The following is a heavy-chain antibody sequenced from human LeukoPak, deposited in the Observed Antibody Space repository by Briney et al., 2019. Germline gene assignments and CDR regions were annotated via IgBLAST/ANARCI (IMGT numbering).Heavy chain of an antibody. CDR1: GGSFSGYY. D-gene: IGHD3-22*01. CDR2: IKHSGST. J-gene: IGHJ4*02. CDR3: ARVTGYIVEDYFDY. V-gene: IGHV4-34*01. Sequence: PSQTLSLTCAVDGGSFSGYYWSSTRQPPGKGLEWNGEIKHSGSTNYNPSRKTRATIPEDTPKTQFSLKLISVTPTDPAVYYGARVTGYIVEDYFDYWGQGTLVTVSS.